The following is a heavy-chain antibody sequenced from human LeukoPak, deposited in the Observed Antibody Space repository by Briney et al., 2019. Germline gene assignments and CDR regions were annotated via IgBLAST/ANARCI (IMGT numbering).Heavy chain of an antibody. D-gene: IGHD3-16*02. CDR2: ISSSSSTI. Sequence: GGSLRLSCAASGFTFSSYSMNCLRQAPGKGLEWVSYISSSSSTIYYADSVKGRFTISRDNAKNSLYLQMNSLRDEDTAVYYCARDGPNYVWGSYRYDYYGMDVWGQGTTVTVSS. V-gene: IGHV3-48*02. J-gene: IGHJ6*02. CDR1: GFTFSSYS. CDR3: ARDGPNYVWGSYRYDYYGMDV.